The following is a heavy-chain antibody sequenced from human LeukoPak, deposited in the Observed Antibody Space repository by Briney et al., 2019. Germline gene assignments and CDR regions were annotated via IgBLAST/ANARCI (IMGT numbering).Heavy chain of an antibody. V-gene: IGHV3-21*01. D-gene: IGHD3-22*01. CDR1: GFTFSGYS. CDR3: AREVSEGFDF. Sequence: GGSLRLFCTASGFTFSGYSMNWIRQAPGKGLEWVSSFGTRSTSIYHAGSVKGRFAISRDNAKNSLYLQMNSLRAEDTAVYYCAREVSEGFDFWGQGTLVTVSS. CDR2: FGTRSTSI. J-gene: IGHJ4*02.